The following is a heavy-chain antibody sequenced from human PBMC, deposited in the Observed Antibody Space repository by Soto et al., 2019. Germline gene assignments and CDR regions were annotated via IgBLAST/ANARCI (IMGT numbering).Heavy chain of an antibody. CDR3: ARESPVLSWYFDL. CDR1: GFTLSDYP. CDR2: ISYDGSKK. Sequence: QVQLVESGGGVVQPGGSLRLSCAAPGFTLSDYPMNWVRQAPGKGLEWVALISYDGSKKYYADSVRGRFTISRDNSKNTLYLQMSSLTTEDTSVYYCARESPVLSWYFDLWGRDTLVTVSS. V-gene: IGHV3-30-3*01. J-gene: IGHJ2*01.